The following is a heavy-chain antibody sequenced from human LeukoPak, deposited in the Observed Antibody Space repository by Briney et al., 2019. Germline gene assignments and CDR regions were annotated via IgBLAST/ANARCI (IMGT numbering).Heavy chain of an antibody. J-gene: IGHJ4*02. CDR1: GFTFSSYV. CDR2: VSNSGGFT. D-gene: IGHD6-13*01. Sequence: GGSLRLSCAASGFTFSSYVMSWVRQAPGKGLEWVSTVSNSGGFTYYADSVKGRFTISRDNSKNMLYLQMNSLRAEDTAIYYCAKDKKDGTSWSPDYWGQGTLVTVSS. CDR3: AKDKKDGTSWSPDY. V-gene: IGHV3-23*01.